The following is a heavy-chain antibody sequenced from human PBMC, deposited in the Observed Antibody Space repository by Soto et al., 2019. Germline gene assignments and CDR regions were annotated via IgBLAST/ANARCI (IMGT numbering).Heavy chain of an antibody. D-gene: IGHD5-18*01. CDR2: INHSGST. CDR3: ARWRRIQLWLRGWFDP. Sequence: PSETLSLTCAVYGRSFSGYYWSWIRQPPGKGLEWIGEINHSGSTNYNPSLKSRVTISVDTSKNQFSLKLSSVTAADTAVYYCARWRRIQLWLRGWFDPWGQGTLVTVSS. V-gene: IGHV4-34*01. J-gene: IGHJ5*02. CDR1: GRSFSGYY.